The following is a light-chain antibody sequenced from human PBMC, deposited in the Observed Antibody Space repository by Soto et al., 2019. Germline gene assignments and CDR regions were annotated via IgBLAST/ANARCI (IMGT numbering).Light chain of an antibody. CDR2: LEGSGSY. Sequence: QTVVTQSSSASASLGSSVKLNCTLSSRHSSYIIAWHQQQPGKAPRYLMKLEGSGSYNKGSGVPDRFSGSSSGADRYLTISNLQFEDEADYYCETWDSNTHTVFGGGTKLTVL. CDR1: SRHSSYI. CDR3: ETWDSNTHTV. J-gene: IGLJ3*02. V-gene: IGLV4-60*02.